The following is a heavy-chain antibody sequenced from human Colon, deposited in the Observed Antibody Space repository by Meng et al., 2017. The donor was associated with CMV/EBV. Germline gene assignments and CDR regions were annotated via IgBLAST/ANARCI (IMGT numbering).Heavy chain of an antibody. J-gene: IGHJ4*02. CDR3: ARRQWSANFDF. V-gene: IGHV4-59*08. D-gene: IGHD2-15*01. Sequence: ESLKISCSVSGVSISDDYWAWIRQPPGKGLEWIAYVHSNGNTNYTPSLKSRVTISMDTSKNEFSLRLSSVTAADTAIYYCARRQWSANFDFWGQGALVTVSS. CDR1: GVSISDDY. CDR2: VHSNGNT.